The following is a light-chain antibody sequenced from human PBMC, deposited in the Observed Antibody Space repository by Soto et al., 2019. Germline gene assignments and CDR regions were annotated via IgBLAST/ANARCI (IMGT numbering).Light chain of an antibody. V-gene: IGKV3-11*01. CDR1: QSVDNY. Sequence: EIVLTQSPATLSLSPGERATLSCRASQSVDNYLAWYQQKPGQAPRLLIYDVSNRATGTPARFSGSGSGTDFTLSISSLEPEDFAVYYCQQRSNRPRFTFGPGTKVHIK. CDR3: QQRSNRPRFT. CDR2: DVS. J-gene: IGKJ3*01.